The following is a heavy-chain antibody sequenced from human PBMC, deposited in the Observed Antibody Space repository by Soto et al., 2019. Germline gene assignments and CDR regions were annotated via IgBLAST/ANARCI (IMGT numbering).Heavy chain of an antibody. CDR1: GYTFTSYD. D-gene: IGHD3-22*01. Sequence: ASVNVSCKASGYTFTSYDINWVRQATGQGLEWMGWMNPNSGNTGYAQKFQGRVTMTRNTSISTAYMELSSLRSEDTAVYYCARGRSGSTIVNYYYYYGMDVWGHGTTVTVSS. CDR2: MNPNSGNT. J-gene: IGHJ6*02. V-gene: IGHV1-8*01. CDR3: ARGRSGSTIVNYYYYYGMDV.